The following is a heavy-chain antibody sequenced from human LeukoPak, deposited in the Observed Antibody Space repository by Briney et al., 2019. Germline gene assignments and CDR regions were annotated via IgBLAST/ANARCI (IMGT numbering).Heavy chain of an antibody. D-gene: IGHD1-14*01. CDR3: VRRAAVRGMDF. CDR2: IKPDGTTK. Sequence: GGSLRLSCAASGFPFSSYSMTWVRQAPGKGLEWVANIKPDGTTKFYVDSVKGRFTISRDNFKRTVHLEMSNLRADDTAMYYCVRRAAVRGMDFWGLGTTVIVSS. CDR1: GFPFSSYS. J-gene: IGHJ6*02. V-gene: IGHV3-7*03.